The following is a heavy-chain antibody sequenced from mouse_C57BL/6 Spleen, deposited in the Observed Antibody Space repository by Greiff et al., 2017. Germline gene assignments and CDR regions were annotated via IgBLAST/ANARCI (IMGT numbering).Heavy chain of an antibody. D-gene: IGHD2-4*01. V-gene: IGHV1-15*01. CDR2: IDPETGGT. CDR3: TIYYDYPLRYFDV. J-gene: IGHJ1*03. Sequence: QVQLQQSGAELVRPGASVTLSCKASGYTFTDYEMHWVKQTPVHGLEWIGAIDPETGGTAYNQKFKGKAILTADKSSSTAYMELRSLTSEDSAVYYRTIYYDYPLRYFDVWGTGTTVTVSS. CDR1: GYTFTDYE.